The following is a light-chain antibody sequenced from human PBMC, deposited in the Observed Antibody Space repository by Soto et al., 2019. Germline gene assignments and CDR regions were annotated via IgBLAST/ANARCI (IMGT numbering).Light chain of an antibody. V-gene: IGLV2-14*01. J-gene: IGLJ1*01. CDR1: SSDIGSYNR. CDR2: EVT. Sequence: QSALTQPASVSGSPGQSITISCTGTSSDIGSYNRVSWYQQHPGKAPKLIIYEVTDRPSGVSNRFSGSKSGNTASLTISGLQAEDEDEYYCSSYTNINRSAYVFGTGTKLTVL. CDR3: SSYTNINRSAYV.